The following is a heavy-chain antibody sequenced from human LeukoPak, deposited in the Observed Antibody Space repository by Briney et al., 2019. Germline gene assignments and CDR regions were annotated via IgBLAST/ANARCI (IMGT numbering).Heavy chain of an antibody. CDR1: GYTFTSYG. CDR2: TSTYNGNT. CDR3: ARDDCSAVTCLLDY. D-gene: IGHD2-21*01. J-gene: IGHJ4*02. V-gene: IGHV1-18*04. Sequence: VASVKVSCKASGYTFTSYGISWVRQAPGHGLEWMGWTSTYNGNTNYAQKFQGRVTMTTTTSTSTAYMELRNLRSDDTAVYFCARDDCSAVTCLLDYWGQGTLVTVSS.